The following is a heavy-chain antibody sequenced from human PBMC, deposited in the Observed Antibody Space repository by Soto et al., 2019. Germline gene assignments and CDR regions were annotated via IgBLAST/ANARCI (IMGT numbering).Heavy chain of an antibody. V-gene: IGHV3-15*01. J-gene: IGHJ4*02. CDR3: TTGQWLPH. CDR2: IKKTSEGGAT. Sequence: DVQLVESGGGLVKPGGSLRLSCAASGFTFVNAWMSWVRQAPGKGLEWVGLIKKTSEGGATEYAAPVKGRFTISRDDSQNTLYLQRNSLKTEDTAVYYCTTGQWLPHWGQGTLVTVSA. CDR1: GFTFVNAW. D-gene: IGHD6-19*01.